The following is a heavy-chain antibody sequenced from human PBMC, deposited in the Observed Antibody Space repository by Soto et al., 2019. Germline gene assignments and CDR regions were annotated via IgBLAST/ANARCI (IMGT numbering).Heavy chain of an antibody. Sequence: GGSLRLSCAASGFTFSSYDMHWVRQATGKGLEWVSAIGTAGDTYYPGSVKGRFTISRENAKNSLYLQMNSLRAGDTAVYYCETAPRRYYFDYWGQGTLVTVS. V-gene: IGHV3-13*01. CDR2: IGTAGDT. CDR1: GFTFSSYD. D-gene: IGHD4-17*01. J-gene: IGHJ4*02. CDR3: ETAPRRYYFDY.